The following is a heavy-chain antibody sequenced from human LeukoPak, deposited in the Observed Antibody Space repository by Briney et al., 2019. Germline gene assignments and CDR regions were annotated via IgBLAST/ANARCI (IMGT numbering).Heavy chain of an antibody. D-gene: IGHD3-22*01. Sequence: PSETLSLTCTVSGGSINSSNYYWVWIRQPPGKGLEWIGTIYYSGSTYYDPSLRSRDTISVDTSKNQFSPKLSSVTAADTAVYYCARDRPRYDSSGYYYYWGQGTLVTVSS. CDR1: GGSINSSNYY. CDR3: ARDRPRYDSSGYYYY. V-gene: IGHV4-39*07. CDR2: IYYSGST. J-gene: IGHJ4*02.